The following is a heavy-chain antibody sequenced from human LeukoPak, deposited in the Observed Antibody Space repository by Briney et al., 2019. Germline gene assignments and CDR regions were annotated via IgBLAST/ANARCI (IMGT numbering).Heavy chain of an antibody. D-gene: IGHD5/OR15-5a*01. V-gene: IGHV3-48*03. Sequence: GGSLRLSCAASGFTFRTYEMNWVRQAPGKGLEWVSYIGTSISTTYYADSVKGRFTVSRDDAKSSLYLQMSSLRVEDTAVYYCARTVYDLRGQGPIPGLDSWGQGTLVTVSS. CDR3: ARTVYDLRGQGPIPGLDS. J-gene: IGHJ4*02. CDR1: GFTFRTYE. CDR2: IGTSISTT.